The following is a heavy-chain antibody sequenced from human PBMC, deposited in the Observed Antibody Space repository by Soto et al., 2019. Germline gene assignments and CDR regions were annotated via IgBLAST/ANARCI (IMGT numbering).Heavy chain of an antibody. J-gene: IGHJ4*02. Sequence: EVQLVESGGGLVQPGGSLRLSCAASGFTFSSYWMHWVRQAPGKGLVWVSRIKSDGSDTSYADSVKGRFTISRDNAKNTLYMQMRSLRAEDTAVYYCVRVDYGDLGGWGQGTLVTVSS. D-gene: IGHD4-17*01. CDR2: IKSDGSDT. CDR3: VRVDYGDLGG. CDR1: GFTFSSYW. V-gene: IGHV3-74*01.